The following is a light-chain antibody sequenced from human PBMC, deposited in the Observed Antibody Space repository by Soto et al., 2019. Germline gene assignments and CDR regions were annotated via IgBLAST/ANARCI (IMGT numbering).Light chain of an antibody. CDR3: QQYDNLPLT. CDR1: EGFSNY. CDR2: AAS. V-gene: IGKV1-27*01. Sequence: DIQMTQSPSSLSASIGDRVTITCRASEGFSNYLAWFQQKPGKAPTLLIDAASTLQSGVPSRFSGSGSGTDFTFTISSLQPEDIATYYCQQYDNLPLTFGGGTKVDIK. J-gene: IGKJ4*01.